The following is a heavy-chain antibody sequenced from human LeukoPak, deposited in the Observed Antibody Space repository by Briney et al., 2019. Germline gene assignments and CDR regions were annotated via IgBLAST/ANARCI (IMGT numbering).Heavy chain of an antibody. CDR1: GFTFSDYA. D-gene: IGHD2-21*02. Sequence: TGGSLRLSCSASGFTFSDYAMHWVRQAPGKGLEYVSGVSSNGGSTYYADSVKGRFTVSRDNSKNTLYVQMNSLRPADTAVYHCVNDSCGADCHVWGQGTLVTVSS. J-gene: IGHJ4*02. V-gene: IGHV3-64*05. CDR3: VNDSCGADCHV. CDR2: VSSNGGST.